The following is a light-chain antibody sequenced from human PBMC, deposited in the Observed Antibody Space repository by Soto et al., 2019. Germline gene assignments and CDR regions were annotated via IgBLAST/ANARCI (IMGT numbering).Light chain of an antibody. CDR2: SND. CDR3: AVWDDSLNAWV. V-gene: IGLV1-44*01. CDR1: TSNIGSNT. Sequence: VVTQPPSASGTPGQSVTISCSGSTSNIGSNTVNWYQQLPGTAPKLLVYSNDQRPSGVPDRFSASKSGTSAFLAISGLQSEDEADYDCAVWDDSLNAWVFGGGTKLTVL. J-gene: IGLJ3*02.